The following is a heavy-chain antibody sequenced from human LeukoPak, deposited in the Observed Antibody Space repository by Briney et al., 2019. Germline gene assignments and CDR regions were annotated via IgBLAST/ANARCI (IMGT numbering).Heavy chain of an antibody. CDR1: GGSFSGYY. D-gene: IGHD3-10*01. V-gene: IGHV4-34*01. J-gene: IGHJ6*03. CDR3: ARRGKMVQPTYYYYMDV. CDR2: INHSGSN. Sequence: PSETLSLTCAVYGGSFSGYYWSWIRQPPGKGLEWIGEINHSGSNNYNPSLKSRVTISVDTSKNQFSLKLSSVTAADTAVYYCARRGKMVQPTYYYYMDVWGKGTTVTVSS.